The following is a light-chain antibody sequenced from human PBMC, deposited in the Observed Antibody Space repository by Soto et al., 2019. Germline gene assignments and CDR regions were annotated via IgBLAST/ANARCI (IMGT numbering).Light chain of an antibody. CDR2: KAS. CDR3: QQTYRLPWT. V-gene: IGKV1-5*03. Sequence: DIQMTQSPSTLSASVGDRVAITCRASQSISSWLAWYQQKPGKAPKLLIYKASSLESGVPSRFSGSGSGTDLTLTINSLQPEDFAAYICQQTYRLPWTFGQGTKVDIK. J-gene: IGKJ1*01. CDR1: QSISSW.